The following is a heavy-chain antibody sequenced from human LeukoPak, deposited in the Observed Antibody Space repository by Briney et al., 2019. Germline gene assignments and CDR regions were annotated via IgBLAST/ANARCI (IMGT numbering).Heavy chain of an antibody. Sequence: PSETLSLTCAVSGYPISSGYYWGWVRQPPGKGLEWIGSNFHSGSTYYKPSLKSRVAISGDTSKNQFSLKLSSVTAADTAVYYCARAAVTTGEFDYWGQGTLVTVSS. D-gene: IGHD3-16*01. J-gene: IGHJ4*02. V-gene: IGHV4-38-2*01. CDR2: NFHSGST. CDR3: ARAAVTTGEFDY. CDR1: GYPISSGYY.